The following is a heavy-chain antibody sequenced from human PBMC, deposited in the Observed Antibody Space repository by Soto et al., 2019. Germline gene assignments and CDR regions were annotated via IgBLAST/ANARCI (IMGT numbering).Heavy chain of an antibody. J-gene: IGHJ2*01. V-gene: IGHV4-30-4*01. CDR2: VYYSGST. CDR3: ARMSYFYDKWYFDL. Sequence: SETLSLTCTVSGASINNNDYYWSWIRQTPGKGLEWIGYVYYSGSTDYIPTLKSRLSMSIDKSQNQFTLKLNSVTAADTATYYCARMSYFYDKWYFDLWGRGTLVTVSS. D-gene: IGHD3-22*01. CDR1: GASINNNDYY.